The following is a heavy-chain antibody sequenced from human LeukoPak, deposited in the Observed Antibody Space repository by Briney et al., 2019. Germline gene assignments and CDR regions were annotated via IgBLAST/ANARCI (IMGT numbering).Heavy chain of an antibody. CDR2: LNWNGNST. CDR3: ARVHRGEGYYMDV. J-gene: IGHJ6*03. D-gene: IGHD3-10*01. V-gene: IGHV3-20*04. CDR1: GFTFENFG. Sequence: GGSLRLYCAGSGFTFENFGMAWVRQSPGKGLEWVAGLNWNGNSTGYVDSVKGRFIISRDNVKNSLYLQMNSLRPEDTAVYYCARVHRGEGYYMDVWGKGTTVTISS.